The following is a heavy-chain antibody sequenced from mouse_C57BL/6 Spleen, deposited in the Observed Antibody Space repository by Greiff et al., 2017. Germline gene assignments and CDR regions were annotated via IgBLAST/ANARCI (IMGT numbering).Heavy chain of an antibody. CDR2: IDPEDGET. CDR1: GFNIKDYY. J-gene: IGHJ4*01. D-gene: IGHD1-1*01. V-gene: IGHV14-2*01. CDR3: ARAHYYGSSYEYYAMDY. Sequence: VQLKQSGAELVKPGASVKLSCTASGFNIKDYYMHWVKQRTEQGLEWIGRIDPEDGETKYAPKFQGKGTITEATSSNTAYLQLSSLTSEDTAVYYCARAHYYGSSYEYYAMDYWGQGTSVTVSS.